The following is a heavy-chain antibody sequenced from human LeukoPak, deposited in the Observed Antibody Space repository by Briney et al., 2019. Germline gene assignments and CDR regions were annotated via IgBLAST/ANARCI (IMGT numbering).Heavy chain of an antibody. D-gene: IGHD5-24*01. CDR3: ARAPIRRDGYNSQYYYYMDV. J-gene: IGHJ6*03. V-gene: IGHV1-8*03. Sequence: GASVKVSCKASGYTFTSYDINWVRQATGQGLEWMGWMNPNSGNTGYAQKFQGRVTITRNTSISTAYMELSSLRSEDTAVYYCARAPIRRDGYNSQYYYYMDVWGKGTTVTISS. CDR1: GYTFTSYD. CDR2: MNPNSGNT.